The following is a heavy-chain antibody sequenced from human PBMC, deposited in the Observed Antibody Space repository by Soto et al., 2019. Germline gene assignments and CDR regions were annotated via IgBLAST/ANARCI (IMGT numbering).Heavy chain of an antibody. D-gene: IGHD3-3*01. CDR2: IDHSGYT. CDR3: ARVRDWFDP. CDR1: GRSFSGYY. J-gene: IGHJ5*02. Sequence: SETLSLTCAVYGRSFSGYYWNWIRQPPGKGLEWIGEIDHSGYTNYNPSLKSRVTISVDTSKNQFSLRLTSVTAADTAVYYCARVRDWFDPWGQGTLVTVSS. V-gene: IGHV4-34*01.